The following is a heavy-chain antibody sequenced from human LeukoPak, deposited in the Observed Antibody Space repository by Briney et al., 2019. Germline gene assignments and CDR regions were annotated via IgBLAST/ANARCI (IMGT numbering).Heavy chain of an antibody. Sequence: PSETLSLTCTVSGGSISGYYWSWIRQPPGKGLEWIGYIYYSGSTNYNPSLKSRVTISVDTSKNQFSLKLSSVTAADTAVYYRARQSDYDPYYYGMDVWGQGTTVTVSS. J-gene: IGHJ6*02. CDR1: GGSISGYY. D-gene: IGHD3-3*01. CDR3: ARQSDYDPYYYGMDV. CDR2: IYYSGST. V-gene: IGHV4-59*01.